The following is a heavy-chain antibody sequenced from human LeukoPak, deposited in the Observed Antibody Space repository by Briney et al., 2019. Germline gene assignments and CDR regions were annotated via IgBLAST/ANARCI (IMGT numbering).Heavy chain of an antibody. CDR3: ARHKANVYCSGGSCYNNWFDP. CDR1: GYSISSGYY. V-gene: IGHV4-38-2*02. D-gene: IGHD2-15*01. J-gene: IGHJ5*02. Sequence: PSETLSLTCTVSGYSISSGYYWGWIRQPPGKGLEWIGSIYHSGSTCYNPSLKSRVTISVDTSKNQFSLKLSSVTAADTAVYYCARHKANVYCSGGSCYNNWFDPWGQGTLVTVSS. CDR2: IYHSGST.